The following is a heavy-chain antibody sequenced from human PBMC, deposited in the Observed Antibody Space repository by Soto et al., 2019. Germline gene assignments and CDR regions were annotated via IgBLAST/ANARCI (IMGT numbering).Heavy chain of an antibody. CDR1: GGSISSGGYY. CDR3: ARVDYGDVYYYYGMDV. CDR2: IYYSGST. J-gene: IGHJ6*02. V-gene: IGHV4-31*03. D-gene: IGHD4-17*01. Sequence: SETLSLTCTVSGGSISSGGYYWSWIRQHPGKGLEWIGYIYYSGSTYYNPSLKSRVTISVDTSKNQFSLKLSSVTAADTAVYYRARVDYGDVYYYYGMDVWGQGTTVTVSS.